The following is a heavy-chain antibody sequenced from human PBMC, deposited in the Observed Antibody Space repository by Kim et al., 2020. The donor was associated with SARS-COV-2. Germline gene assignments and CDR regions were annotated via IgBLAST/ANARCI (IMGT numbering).Heavy chain of an antibody. Sequence: ASVKVSCKASGYTFTTYHMHWVRQAPGHGLEWMGIMKSSGDKSFSAQKFQGRLTLTADTSASTVYMELTGLTSNDTAVYFCVRDLNDGAEDYWGQGTLVIVSS. CDR2: MKSSGDKS. J-gene: IGHJ4*02. CDR3: VRDLNDGAEDY. D-gene: IGHD1-1*01. CDR1: GYTFTTYH. V-gene: IGHV1-46*01.